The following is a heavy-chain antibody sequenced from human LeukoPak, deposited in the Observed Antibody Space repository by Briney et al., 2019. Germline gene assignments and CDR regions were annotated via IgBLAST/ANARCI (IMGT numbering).Heavy chain of an antibody. J-gene: IGHJ5*02. CDR3: TTLSFITMVRGDNWFDP. Sequence: ASVKVSCKASGYTFTSYAMHWVRQAPGQRLEWMGWINAGNGNTKYSQKFQGRVTITRDTSASTAYMELSSLRSEDTAVYYCTTLSFITMVRGDNWFDPWGQGTLVTVSS. CDR1: GYTFTSYA. V-gene: IGHV1-3*01. CDR2: INAGNGNT. D-gene: IGHD3-10*01.